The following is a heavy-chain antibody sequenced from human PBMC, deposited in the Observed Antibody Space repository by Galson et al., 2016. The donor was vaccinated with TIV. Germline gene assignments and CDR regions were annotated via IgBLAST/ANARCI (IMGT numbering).Heavy chain of an antibody. CDR1: GLTFSSFA. J-gene: IGHJ4*02. V-gene: IGHV3-23*01. CDR3: AKMDSSGLSYARRFDY. CDR2: ISAGGGRT. Sequence: SLRLSCAASGLTFSSFAMTWVRQAPGKGLEWVSRISAGGGRTDYADSVKGRFTISRDNPKNTLYLQMSSLRADDTAVYFCAKMDSSGLSYARRFDYWGQGTLVTVSS. D-gene: IGHD3-22*01.